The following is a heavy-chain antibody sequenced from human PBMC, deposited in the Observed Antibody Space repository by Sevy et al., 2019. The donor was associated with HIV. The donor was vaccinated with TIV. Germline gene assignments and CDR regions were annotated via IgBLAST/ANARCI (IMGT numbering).Heavy chain of an antibody. CDR2: ISSSSSTI. J-gene: IGHJ4*02. D-gene: IGHD5-12*01. CDR1: GFTFSSYS. CDR3: ARNPPRDDYAFDY. V-gene: IGHV3-48*02. Sequence: GGSLRLSCAASGFTFSSYSMNWVRQAPGKGLEWVSYISSSSSTIYYAASVKGRFTISRDNAKNSLYLQMNSLRDEDTAVYYCARNPPRDDYAFDYWGQGTLVTVSS.